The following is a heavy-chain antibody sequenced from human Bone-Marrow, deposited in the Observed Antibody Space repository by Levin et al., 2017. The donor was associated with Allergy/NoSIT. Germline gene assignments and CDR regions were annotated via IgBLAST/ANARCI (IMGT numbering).Heavy chain of an antibody. CDR2: ITSSGSQT. CDR3: SRDRGD. V-gene: IGHV3-21*01. J-gene: IGHJ4*02. Sequence: PGGSLRLSCAGSGFTFSSYGLNWVRQAPGKGLEWVSSITSSGSQTYYADSVKGRFTISRDNAKNSLYLQMNSLRVEDTAVYYCSRDRGDWGQGILVTVSS. CDR1: GFTFSSYG.